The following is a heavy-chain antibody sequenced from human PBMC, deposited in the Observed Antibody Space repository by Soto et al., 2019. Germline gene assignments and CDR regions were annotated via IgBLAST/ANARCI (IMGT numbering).Heavy chain of an antibody. J-gene: IGHJ5*01. CDR1: GFTFSSSG. CDR2: IAYDGSKT. Sequence: VQLVESGGGVVQPGRSLRLTYAASGFTFSSSGMHWVRQAPGKGLEWVALIAYDGSKTYYGDSVRGRFTISRDNSENTLFLQMNSLRAEDTAVYYCARWVGGSMFDNSGKYDSWGQGTLVTVSS. V-gene: IGHV3-30*03. D-gene: IGHD3-22*01. CDR3: ARWVGGSMFDNSGKYDS.